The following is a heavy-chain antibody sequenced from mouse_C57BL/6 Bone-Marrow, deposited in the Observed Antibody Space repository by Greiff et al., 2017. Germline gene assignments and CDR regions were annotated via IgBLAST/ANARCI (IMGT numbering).Heavy chain of an antibody. CDR1: GFNIKDYY. CDR3: AAHRWLLLYFDV. D-gene: IGHD2-3*01. J-gene: IGHJ1*03. CDR2: IDPEDGET. V-gene: IGHV14-2*01. Sequence: VQLQQSGAELVKPGASVKLSCTASGFNIKDYYMHWVKQRTEQGLEWIGRIDPEDGETKYAPKFQGKATITADTSSNTAYLQRSSLTSDDTAVYYCAAHRWLLLYFDVWGTGTTVTVSS.